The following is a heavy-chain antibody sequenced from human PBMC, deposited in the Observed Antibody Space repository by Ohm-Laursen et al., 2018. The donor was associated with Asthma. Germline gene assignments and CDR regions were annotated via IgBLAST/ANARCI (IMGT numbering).Heavy chain of an antibody. J-gene: IGHJ3*02. V-gene: IGHV3-53*01. CDR3: VRAHSGSYSYAFDI. CDR1: GFTVSSNY. D-gene: IGHD1-26*01. Sequence: GSLRLSCTASGFTVSSNYMSWVRQAPGKGLEWVSVIYSGGSTYYADSVKGRFTISRDNSKNTLYLQMNSLRGEDTAVYYCVRAHSGSYSYAFDIWGQGTVVTVSS. CDR2: IYSGGST.